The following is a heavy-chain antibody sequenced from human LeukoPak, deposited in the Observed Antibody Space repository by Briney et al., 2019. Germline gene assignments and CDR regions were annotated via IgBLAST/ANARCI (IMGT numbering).Heavy chain of an antibody. CDR3: ARGGHYDFWSGPPDF. J-gene: IGHJ4*02. CDR1: GYTFTSYD. CDR2: ISTYTGNT. V-gene: IGHV1-18*01. D-gene: IGHD3-3*01. Sequence: ASVKVSCKASGYTFTSYDINWVRQATGQGLEWMGRISTYTGNTNYTQKVQGRVTMTTDTSTTTVYMELKSLTSDDTAVYYCARGGHYDFWSGPPDFWGQGTLVTVSS.